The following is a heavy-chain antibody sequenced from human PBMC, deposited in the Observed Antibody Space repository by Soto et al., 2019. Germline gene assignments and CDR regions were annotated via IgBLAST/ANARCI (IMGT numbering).Heavy chain of an antibody. CDR1: GGSISSYY. CDR3: ARLRAAAGSFDP. D-gene: IGHD6-13*01. Sequence: LSLTCTVSGGSISSYYWSWIRQPPGKGLEWIGYIYYSGSTNYNPSLKSRVTISVDTSKNQFSLKLSSVTAADTAVYYCARLRAAAGSFDPWGQGTLVTVSS. CDR2: IYYSGST. V-gene: IGHV4-59*01. J-gene: IGHJ5*02.